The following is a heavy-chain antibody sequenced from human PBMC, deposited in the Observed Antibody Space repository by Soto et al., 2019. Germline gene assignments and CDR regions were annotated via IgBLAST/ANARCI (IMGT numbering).Heavy chain of an antibody. Sequence: QVQLVQSGAEARKPGSSVKISCTVSGDSFSSYTLTWVRQAPGQGLELMGGIIPIFHSTIYSQRFKGRVTFTADDSTNTAYLQLTNLRFDDTAMYDCARPSGLLGQYSALPEFWGQGTLVSVSS. D-gene: IGHD5-12*01. V-gene: IGHV1-69*19. CDR3: ARPSGLLGQYSALPEF. J-gene: IGHJ4*02. CDR2: IIPIFHST. CDR1: GDSFSSYT.